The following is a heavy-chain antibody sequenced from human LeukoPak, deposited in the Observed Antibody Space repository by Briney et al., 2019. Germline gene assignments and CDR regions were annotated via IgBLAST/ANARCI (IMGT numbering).Heavy chain of an antibody. CDR2: IYHSGST. D-gene: IGHD6-19*01. CDR1: GGSISSYY. J-gene: IGHJ4*02. V-gene: IGHV4-59*01. Sequence: SETLSLTCTVSGGSISSYYWSWIRQPPGKGLEWIGYIYHSGSTNYNPSLKSRVTISVDTSKNQFSLKLSSVTAADTAVYYCARTSSSGWPIDYWGQGTLVTVSS. CDR3: ARTSSSGWPIDY.